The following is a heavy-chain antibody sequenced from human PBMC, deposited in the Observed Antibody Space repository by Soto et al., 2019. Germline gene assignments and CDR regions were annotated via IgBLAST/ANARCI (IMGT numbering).Heavy chain of an antibody. J-gene: IGHJ4*02. CDR2: ISYDGSNK. V-gene: IGHV3-30*18. CDR3: AKVSGDSVVVGEFDY. D-gene: IGHD2-15*01. Sequence: QVQLVESGGGVVQPGRSLRLSCAASGFTFSSYGMHWVRQAPGKGLEWVAVISYDGSNKYYADSVKGRFTISRDNSKNTLYLQMNSLRAEDTAVYYCAKVSGDSVVVGEFDYWGQGTLVTVSS. CDR1: GFTFSSYG.